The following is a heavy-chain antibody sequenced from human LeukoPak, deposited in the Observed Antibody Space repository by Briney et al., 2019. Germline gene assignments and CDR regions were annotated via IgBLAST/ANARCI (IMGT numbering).Heavy chain of an antibody. Sequence: SETLSLTCGVYGGSFSGYYWSWIRQPPGKGLEWIGEINHSRSTNYNPSLKSRVTISVDTSKNQFSLQLRSVTAADTAMYYCADYHSGTAGIDYWGQGTLVTVSS. V-gene: IGHV4-34*01. CDR2: INHSRST. CDR3: ADYHSGTAGIDY. D-gene: IGHD3-10*01. J-gene: IGHJ4*02. CDR1: GGSFSGYY.